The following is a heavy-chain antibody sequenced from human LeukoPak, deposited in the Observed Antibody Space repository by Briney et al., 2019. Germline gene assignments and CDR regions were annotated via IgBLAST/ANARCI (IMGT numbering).Heavy chain of an antibody. Sequence: SESLSLTCTVSGGSISSGDYCWSWLRQPPGKGLEWIGNIYYNGNTYYNPSLKSRVTISVDTSRNQFSLKLSSVTAADTAVYYCARVPHYYDNSGYFHDAFDIWGQGTMVTVSS. D-gene: IGHD3-22*01. V-gene: IGHV4-30-4*01. CDR3: ARVPHYYDNSGYFHDAFDI. J-gene: IGHJ3*02. CDR1: GGSISSGDYC. CDR2: IYYNGNT.